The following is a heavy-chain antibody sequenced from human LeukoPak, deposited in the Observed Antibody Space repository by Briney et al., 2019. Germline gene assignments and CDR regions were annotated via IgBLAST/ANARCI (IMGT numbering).Heavy chain of an antibody. CDR3: ARGRFWSGYIRGSNWFDP. CDR1: GGSFSGYY. V-gene: IGHV4-34*01. Sequence: PSETLSLTCAVYGGSFSGYYWSWIRQPPGKGLEWIGEIHHSGSTNYNSSLKSRVTISVDTSKNQFSLKLSSETAADTAVYYCARGRFWSGYIRGSNWFDPWGQGTLVTVSS. CDR2: IHHSGST. D-gene: IGHD3-3*01. J-gene: IGHJ5*02.